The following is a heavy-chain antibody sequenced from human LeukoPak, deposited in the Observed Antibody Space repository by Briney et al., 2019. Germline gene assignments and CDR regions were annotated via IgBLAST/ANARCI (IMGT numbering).Heavy chain of an antibody. J-gene: IGHJ4*02. CDR1: GFIFSNYW. Sequence: PGGSLRLSCAASGFIFSNYWMTWVRQAPGKGLEWVANIKEDGSEKYYVDSVEGRFTISRDNAKNSLFLQMNSLRVEDTAVYYCSGGSRFVDYWGQGTLVTVSS. CDR3: SGGSRFVDY. D-gene: IGHD3-10*01. V-gene: IGHV3-7*04. CDR2: IKEDGSEK.